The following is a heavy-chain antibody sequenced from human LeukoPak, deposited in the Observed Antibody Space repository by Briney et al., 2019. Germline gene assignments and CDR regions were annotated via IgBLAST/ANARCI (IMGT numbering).Heavy chain of an antibody. CDR1: GFTAITNY. V-gene: IGHV3-53*01. Sequence: GGSLRLSVAASGFTAITNYMSWVRQAPGKGRGWVPVIYSGDNTYYADSVKGRFTISRDNSKNTLYLQMNSLRAEDTAVYYCASTQGRAAAGTGILFDYWGQGTLVTVSS. J-gene: IGHJ4*02. CDR2: IYSGDNT. CDR3: ASTQGRAAAGTGILFDY. D-gene: IGHD6-13*01.